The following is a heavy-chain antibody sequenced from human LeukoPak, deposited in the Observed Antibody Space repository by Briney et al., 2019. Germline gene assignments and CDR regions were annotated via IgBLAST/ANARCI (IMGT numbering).Heavy chain of an antibody. CDR3: AKGNHGSNWFDP. J-gene: IGHJ5*02. CDR2: ISGSGGST. Sequence: GGSLRLSCAASGFTFSSYAMSWVRQAPGKGLEWVSAISGSGGSTYYADSVKGRFTISRDNSKNTLYLQMNSLRAEDTAVYYRAKGNHGSNWFDPWGQGTLVTVSS. V-gene: IGHV3-23*01. D-gene: IGHD3-10*01. CDR1: GFTFSSYA.